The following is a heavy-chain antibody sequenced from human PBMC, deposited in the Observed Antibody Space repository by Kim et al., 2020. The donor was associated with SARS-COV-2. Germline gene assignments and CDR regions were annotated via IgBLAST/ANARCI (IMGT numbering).Heavy chain of an antibody. Sequence: SETLSLTCTVSGGSISSGGYFWSWIRQHPGKGLEWIGYIFYSGTTYYNPSLKSRVTISVDTSKNQFSLKLSSVTAADTAVYYCARVPRYSSTWYRATKTGTTHYFDYWGQGTLVTVSS. V-gene: IGHV4-31*03. CDR3: ARVPRYSSTWYRATKTGTTHYFDY. CDR2: IFYSGTT. CDR1: GGSISSGGYF. J-gene: IGHJ4*02. D-gene: IGHD6-13*01.